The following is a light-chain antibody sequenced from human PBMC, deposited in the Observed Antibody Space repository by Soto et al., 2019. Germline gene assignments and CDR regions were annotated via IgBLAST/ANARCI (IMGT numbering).Light chain of an antibody. CDR3: QQYGGSPPLT. V-gene: IGKV3-20*01. CDR2: GAS. Sequence: ENVLTQSPGTLSLSPGDRGTISCRASQSLSRTYIAWYQQQPGQAPRLLIYGASNRATGVPDRFSGSGSGTDFTLTISRLEPEDFAVYYCQQYGGSPPLTFGGGTKVEIK. CDR1: QSLSRTY. J-gene: IGKJ4*01.